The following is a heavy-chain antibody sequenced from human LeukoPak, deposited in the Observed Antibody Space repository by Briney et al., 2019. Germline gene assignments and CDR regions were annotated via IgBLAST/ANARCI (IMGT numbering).Heavy chain of an antibody. CDR2: ISAYNGNT. Sequence: ASVKVSCKASGYTFTSYGISGVRQAPGEGLEWVVWISAYNGNTNYAQKLQGRVTMTTDTSTSTAYMELRSLRSDDTAVYYCARSYVVVTADYFDYWGQGTLVTVSS. D-gene: IGHD2-21*02. V-gene: IGHV1-18*01. CDR1: GYTFTSYG. CDR3: ARSYVVVTADYFDY. J-gene: IGHJ4*02.